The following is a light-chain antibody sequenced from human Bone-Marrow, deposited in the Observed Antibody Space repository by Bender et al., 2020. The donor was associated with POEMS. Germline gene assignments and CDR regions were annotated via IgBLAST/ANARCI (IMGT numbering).Light chain of an antibody. CDR2: EVR. V-gene: IGLV2-14*02. CDR1: SSDVGSYDL. J-gene: IGLJ1*01. CDR3: FSYTAINSFV. Sequence: QSALTQPASVSGSPGQSITVSCTGASSDVGSYDLVSWFQQHPGKAPKLLIYEVRKRPSGVSSRFSASKSVNTASLTISGLQTEDEADYYCFSYTAINSFVFGTGTKVTV.